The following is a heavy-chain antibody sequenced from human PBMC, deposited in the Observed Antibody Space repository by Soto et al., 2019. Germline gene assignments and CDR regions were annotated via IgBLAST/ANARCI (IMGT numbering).Heavy chain of an antibody. CDR2: IYYSGST. V-gene: IGHV4-59*01. J-gene: IGHJ5*02. D-gene: IGHD3-16*01. Sequence: ENLSPTCTVSCCSISRYYWSWVRRPPGKGLEWIGYIYYSGSTNYNPSVKCRVTISVDTSKNQFSLKLSSVTAADTAVYYCARSAVSYSYNWFDPWGQGTLVTVSS. CDR3: ARSAVSYSYNWFDP. CDR1: CCSISRYY.